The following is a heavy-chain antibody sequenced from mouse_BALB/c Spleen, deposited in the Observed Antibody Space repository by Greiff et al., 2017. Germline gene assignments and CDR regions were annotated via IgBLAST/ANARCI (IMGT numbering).Heavy chain of an antibody. J-gene: IGHJ3*01. CDR1: GFAFSSYD. Sequence: EVQGVESGGGLVKPGGSLKLSCAASGFAFSSYDMSWVRQTPEKRLEWVAYISSGGGSTYYPDTVKGRFTISRDNAKNTLYLQMSSLKSEDTAMYYCARQLRLRTAYWGQGTLVTVSA. V-gene: IGHV5-12-1*01. CDR2: ISSGGGST. D-gene: IGHD1-2*01. CDR3: ARQLRLRTAY.